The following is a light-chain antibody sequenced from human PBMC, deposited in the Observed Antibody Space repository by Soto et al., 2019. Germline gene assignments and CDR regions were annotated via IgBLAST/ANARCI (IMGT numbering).Light chain of an antibody. CDR2: GAS. CDR1: QSVSRSY. V-gene: IGKV3-20*01. Sequence: ESVLTQSPGTLSLSPVEIATLSCRASQSVSRSYLAWYQQKPGQAPRPLIYGASNRATGIPDRFSGSGSGTDFTLTISRLEPEDFAVYYCQQYGSSGTFGQGTKGDI. J-gene: IGKJ1*01. CDR3: QQYGSSGT.